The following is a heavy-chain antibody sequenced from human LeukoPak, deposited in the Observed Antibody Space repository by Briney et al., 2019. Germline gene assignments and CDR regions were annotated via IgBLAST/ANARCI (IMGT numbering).Heavy chain of an antibody. V-gene: IGHV4-59*01. J-gene: IGHJ4*02. D-gene: IGHD3-3*01. CDR3: ASALPFRSSIFDD. Sequence: PSETLSLTCAVPGGSISSYYWSWIRQPPGKGLEWIGYIYYSGSTNYNPSLKSRVTISIDTSKNQFSLKLRSVTAADTAVYYCASALPFRSSIFDDWGQGTLVTVSS. CDR1: GGSISSYY. CDR2: IYYSGST.